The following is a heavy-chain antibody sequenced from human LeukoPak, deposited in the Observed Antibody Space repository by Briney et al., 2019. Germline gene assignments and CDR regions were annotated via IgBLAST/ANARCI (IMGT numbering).Heavy chain of an antibody. V-gene: IGHV1-46*01. D-gene: IGHD7-27*01. Sequence: ASVKVSCKASGYTFTSYYMHWVRQAPGQGLEWMGIINPSGGSTSYAQKFQGRVTMTRDTSTSTVYMELSSLRSEDTAVYYCARDGGNWGNPLWAGYYWGQGTLVTVSS. CDR2: INPSGGST. CDR1: GYTFTSYY. CDR3: ARDGGNWGNPLWAGYY. J-gene: IGHJ4*02.